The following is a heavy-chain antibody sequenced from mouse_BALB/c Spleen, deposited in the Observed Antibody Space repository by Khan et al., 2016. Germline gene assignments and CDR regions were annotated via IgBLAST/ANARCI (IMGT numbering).Heavy chain of an antibody. D-gene: IGHD1-1*01. CDR3: ARRGYYFSMDY. CDR1: GFDFSRYW. Sequence: EVKLLESGGGLVQPGGSQKLSCAASGFDFSRYWMSWVRQAPGKGLEWIGEINPDSSTINYMPSLKDKFTISRDNAKNTLYLQMSKVRSEDTALYYAARRGYYFSMDYWGQGTSVTVSS. J-gene: IGHJ4*01. V-gene: IGHV4-1*02. CDR2: INPDSSTI.